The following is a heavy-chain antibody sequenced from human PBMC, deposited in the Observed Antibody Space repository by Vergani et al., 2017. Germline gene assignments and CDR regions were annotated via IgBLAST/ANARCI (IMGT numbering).Heavy chain of an antibody. J-gene: IGHJ5*02. V-gene: IGHV4-34*01. CDR2: INHSGST. D-gene: IGHD2-2*01. Sequence: QVQLQQWGAGLLKPSETLSLTCAVYGGSFSGYYWSWIRQPPGKGLEWIGVINHSGSTNYTPSLKSRVTISVDTSKNQFYLKLSSVTAADTAVYYCAREYCSSTSCYGWFDPWGQGTLVTVSS. CDR1: GGSFSGYY. CDR3: AREYCSSTSCYGWFDP.